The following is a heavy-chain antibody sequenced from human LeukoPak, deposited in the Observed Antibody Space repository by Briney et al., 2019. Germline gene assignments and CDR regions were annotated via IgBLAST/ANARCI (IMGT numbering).Heavy chain of an antibody. Sequence: GASVKVSCKASGYTFSDYYIHWVRQAPGQGLEWMGWINPNNGGPKYAQEFQGRVTMTRDTSISTAFMELTSLKSDDTAADYCARSREEDCSSATCYVYDVWGQGTMVAVSS. CDR3: ARSREEDCSSATCYVYDV. J-gene: IGHJ3*01. CDR1: GYTFSDYY. D-gene: IGHD2-2*01. CDR2: INPNNGGP. V-gene: IGHV1-2*02.